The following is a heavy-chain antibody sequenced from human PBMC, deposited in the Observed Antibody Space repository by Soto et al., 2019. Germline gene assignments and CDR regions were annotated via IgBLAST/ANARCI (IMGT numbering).Heavy chain of an antibody. J-gene: IGHJ6*02. CDR1: GFTFGSYW. CDR3: ARGRPYGMDV. V-gene: IGHV3-74*01. Sequence: EVQLVESGGGLVQPGGSLRVSCAASGFTFGSYWMNWVRQAPGKGLVWVSRIDSDGSSTTYAESVKGRFTTSRDNAKNTLYLQMSSLGVEDTAVYYCARGRPYGMDVWGQGTTVTVSS. CDR2: IDSDGSST.